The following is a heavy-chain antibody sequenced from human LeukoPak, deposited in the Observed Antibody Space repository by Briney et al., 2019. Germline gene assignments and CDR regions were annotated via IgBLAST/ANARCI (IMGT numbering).Heavy chain of an antibody. CDR3: ARGSRELYYFDY. J-gene: IGHJ4*02. V-gene: IGHV4-59*01. D-gene: IGHD1-7*01. Sequence: PETLSLTRTVSGGSISSYYWSWIRQPPGKGLEWIGYIYYSGSTKYNPSLKSRVTISVDASKTQSSLKLNSVTAADTAVYYCARGSRELYYFDYWGQGTLVTVSS. CDR2: IYYSGST. CDR1: GGSISSYY.